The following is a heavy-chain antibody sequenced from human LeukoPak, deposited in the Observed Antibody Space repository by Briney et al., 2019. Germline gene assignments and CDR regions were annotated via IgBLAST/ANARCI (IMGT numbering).Heavy chain of an antibody. J-gene: IGHJ5*02. CDR1: GFIFDDHG. Sequence: PGGSLRLSCAASGFIFDDHGMSWVRQAPGKGLEWVSGINWNGDSIGYADSVKGRFTISRDNAKNSLHLQMNSLRAEDTAVYYCARGPHVVVVAATRRVPLDPWGQGTLVTVSS. CDR3: ARGPHVVVVAATRRVPLDP. D-gene: IGHD2-15*01. CDR2: INWNGDSI. V-gene: IGHV3-20*04.